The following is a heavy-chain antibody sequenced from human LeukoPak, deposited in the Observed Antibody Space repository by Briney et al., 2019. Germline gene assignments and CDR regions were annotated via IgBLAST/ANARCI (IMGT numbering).Heavy chain of an antibody. J-gene: IGHJ4*02. Sequence: PSETLSLTCTVSGYSISSGYYWGWIRQPPGKGLEWIGSIYHSGSTYYNPSLKSRVTISVDTSKNQFSLKLSSVTAADTAVYYCARDQDVFGSAGRDYWGQGTLVTVSS. V-gene: IGHV4-38-2*02. CDR1: GYSISSGYY. CDR2: IYHSGST. CDR3: ARDQDVFGSAGRDY. D-gene: IGHD1-26*01.